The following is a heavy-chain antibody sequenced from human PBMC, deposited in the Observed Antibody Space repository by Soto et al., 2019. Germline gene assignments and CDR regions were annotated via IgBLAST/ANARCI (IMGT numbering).Heavy chain of an antibody. V-gene: IGHV1-18*01. Sequence: ASVKVSCKASGYTFTSYGISWVRQAPGQGLEWMGWISAYNGNTNYAQKLQGRVTMTTDTSMSTAYMELRSLRSDDTAVYYCARVGVVVPAASQNYYYYYYMDVWGKGTTVTVSS. D-gene: IGHD2-2*01. J-gene: IGHJ6*03. CDR3: ARVGVVVPAASQNYYYYYYMDV. CDR2: ISAYNGNT. CDR1: GYTFTSYG.